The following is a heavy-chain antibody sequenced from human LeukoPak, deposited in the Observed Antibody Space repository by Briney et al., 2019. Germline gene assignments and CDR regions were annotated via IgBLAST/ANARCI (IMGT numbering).Heavy chain of an antibody. Sequence: VASVKVSCKASGYTFTAYYVHWVRQAPGQGLEWMGWINPNSGGTKYAQKLQGRVTMTRDTSISTAYMELTRLRSDDTAMYYCAPTPPEDYDDSGYFDYWGQGTLVTVSS. CDR1: GYTFTAYY. D-gene: IGHD3-22*01. J-gene: IGHJ4*02. CDR3: APTPPEDYDDSGYFDY. CDR2: INPNSGGT. V-gene: IGHV1-2*02.